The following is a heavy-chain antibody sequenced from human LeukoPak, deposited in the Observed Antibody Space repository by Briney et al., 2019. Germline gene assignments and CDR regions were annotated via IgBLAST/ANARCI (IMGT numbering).Heavy chain of an antibody. CDR3: ARSASGTWLDS. CDR2: IYYGGST. CDR1: DGSISLYY. Sequence: SETLSLICTVSDGSISLYYWSWIRQPPGKGLEWIGYIYYGGSTNYNPSLKSRVTISVDTSNKQFSLSLSSVTAADTAFYFCARSASGTWLDSWGQGTLVTVSS. D-gene: IGHD4/OR15-4a*01. J-gene: IGHJ5*01. V-gene: IGHV4-59*01.